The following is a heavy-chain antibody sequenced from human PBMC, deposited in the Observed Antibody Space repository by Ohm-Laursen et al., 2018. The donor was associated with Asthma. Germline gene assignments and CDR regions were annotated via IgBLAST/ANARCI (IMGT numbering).Heavy chain of an antibody. CDR2: IWYDGSNK. CDR3: AKDRERYCSGGSCLLGGDY. D-gene: IGHD2-15*01. J-gene: IGHJ4*02. CDR1: GFTFSSYG. V-gene: IGHV3-33*06. Sequence: SLRLSCAASGFTFSSYGMHWVRQAPGRGLEWVAVIWYDGSNKYYADSVKGRFTISRDNSKNTLYLQMNSLRAEDTAVYYCAKDRERYCSGGSCLLGGDYWGQGTLVTVSS.